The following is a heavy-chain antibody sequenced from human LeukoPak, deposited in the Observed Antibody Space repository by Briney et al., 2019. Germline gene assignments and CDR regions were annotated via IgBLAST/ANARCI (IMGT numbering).Heavy chain of an antibody. CDR2: IYNSGNT. V-gene: IGHV4-59*01. CDR3: ARSPGSGVVVAPKYYYYLDV. CDR1: GGSFSSSY. Sequence: PSETPSLTXAVYGGSFSSSYWSWVRQPPGKGLEWIGYIYNSGNTNYNPSLKSRVTISVDTSKNQYSLKLSAVTAADTAVYYCARSPGSGVVVAPKYYYYLDVWGKGTTVSVSS. J-gene: IGHJ6*03. D-gene: IGHD2-15*01.